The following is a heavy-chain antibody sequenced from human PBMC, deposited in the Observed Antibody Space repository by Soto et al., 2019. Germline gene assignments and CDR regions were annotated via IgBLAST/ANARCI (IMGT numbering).Heavy chain of an antibody. CDR1: GFTFSGSA. CDR2: IRSKANSYAT. V-gene: IGHV3-73*02. CDR3: TRHGGMVRGVIRRDY. D-gene: IGHD3-10*01. J-gene: IGHJ4*02. Sequence: EVQLVESGGGLVQPGGSLNLSCAASGFTFSGSAMHWVRQASGNGLEWVGRIRSKANSYATAYAASVKGRFTISRDDSKNRAYLQMTSLKTENTAVYYCTRHGGMVRGVIRRDYWGQGTLVTVSS.